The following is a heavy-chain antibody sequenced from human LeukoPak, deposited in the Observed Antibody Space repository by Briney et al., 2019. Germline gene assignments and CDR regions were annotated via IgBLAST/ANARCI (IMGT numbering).Heavy chain of an antibody. CDR1: GYTFTAYY. CDR2: INPNSGGT. J-gene: IGHJ4*02. V-gene: IGHV1-2*02. CDR3: AREAVAGYFDY. Sequence: ASLKVSCKASGYTFTAYYMHWVRQAPGQGFEWMGWINPNSGGTNYAQKFQGRVTMTRDTSISTAYMELSRLRSDDTAVYYCAREAVAGYFDYWGQGTLVTVSS. D-gene: IGHD6-19*01.